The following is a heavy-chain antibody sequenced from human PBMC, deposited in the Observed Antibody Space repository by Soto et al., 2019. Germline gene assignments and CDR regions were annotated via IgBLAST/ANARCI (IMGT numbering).Heavy chain of an antibody. CDR3: ARLGGWTGRWFDP. Sequence: SETLSLTCTVSGGSISSYYWSWIRQPPGKGLEWVGYIYYSGSTNYNPSLKSRVTISVDTSKNQFSLKLSSVTAADTAVYYCARLGGWTGRWFDPWGQGTLVTVSS. J-gene: IGHJ5*02. CDR1: GGSISSYY. CDR2: IYYSGST. D-gene: IGHD6-19*01. V-gene: IGHV4-59*08.